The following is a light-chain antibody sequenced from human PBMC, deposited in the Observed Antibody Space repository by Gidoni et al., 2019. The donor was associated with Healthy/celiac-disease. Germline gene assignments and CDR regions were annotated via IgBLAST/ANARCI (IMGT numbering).Light chain of an antibody. CDR1: QSISSW. CDR2: DAS. V-gene: IGKV1-5*01. J-gene: IGKJ1*01. CDR3: QQYNRYSWT. Sequence: DIQMTQSPSTLSASVGDRVTITCRASQSISSWLAWYQQKPGKAPKLLIYDASSLESGVPSRFSGSGSVTEFTLTNSSLQPDDFATYYRQQYNRYSWTFGQGTKVEIK.